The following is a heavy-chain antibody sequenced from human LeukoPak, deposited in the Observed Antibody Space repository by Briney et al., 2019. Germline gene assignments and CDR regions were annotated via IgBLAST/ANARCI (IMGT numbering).Heavy chain of an antibody. CDR2: IYTSGST. CDR1: GGSISSGGYY. Sequence: SQTLSLTCTVAGGSISSGGYYWSWIRQPAGKGLEWIGRIYTSGSTNYNPSLKSRVSISVDKSKNQFSLKLSSVTAADTAVYYCARLLLQQTHRFDPWGQGTLITVSS. D-gene: IGHD3-22*01. V-gene: IGHV4-61*02. CDR3: ARLLLQQTHRFDP. J-gene: IGHJ5*02.